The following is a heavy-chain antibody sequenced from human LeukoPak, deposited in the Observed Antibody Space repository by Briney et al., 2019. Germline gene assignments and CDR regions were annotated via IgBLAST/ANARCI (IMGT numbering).Heavy chain of an antibody. CDR1: GITFSSYA. D-gene: IGHD2-15*01. CDR3: AKDARTDYCSGGSCYRIDWFDP. V-gene: IGHV3-23*01. CDR2: ISGSGGST. J-gene: IGHJ5*02. Sequence: GGSLRLSCAASGITFSSYAMSWVRQAPGKGLEWVSAISGSGGSTYYADSVKGRFTISRDNSKNTLYLQMNSLRAEDTAVYYCAKDARTDYCSGGSCYRIDWFDPWGQGTLATVSS.